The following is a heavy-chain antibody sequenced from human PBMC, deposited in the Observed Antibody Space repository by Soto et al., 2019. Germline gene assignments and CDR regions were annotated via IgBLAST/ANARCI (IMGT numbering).Heavy chain of an antibody. V-gene: IGHV3-9*01. J-gene: IGHJ1*01. D-gene: IGHD6-19*01. CDR1: GFTFNNYG. CDR2: ISWNSGSI. CDR3: ARGVGSGWYVAYFQH. Sequence: GGSLRLSCAASGFTFNNYGMHWVRQAPGKGLEWVSGISWNSGSIAYADSVKGRFTISRDNAKNSLYLRMNSLRTEDTALYYCARGVGSGWYVAYFQHWGQGTLVTVSS.